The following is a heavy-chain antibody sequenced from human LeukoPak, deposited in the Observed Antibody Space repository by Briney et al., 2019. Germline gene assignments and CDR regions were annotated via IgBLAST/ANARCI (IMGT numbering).Heavy chain of an antibody. CDR1: GGSISSYY. CDR2: IHNSGST. V-gene: IGHV4-59*01. D-gene: IGHD1-1*01. CDR3: TRTDSGTSIDY. J-gene: IGHJ4*02. Sequence: PSETLSLTCTVSGGSISSYYRSWVRQTPRGGLEWIGYIHNSGSTNYNPSLKSRVTISVDTSKNQCSLKLNSVTAADTAMYYCTRTDSGTSIDYWGQGTLVTVSS.